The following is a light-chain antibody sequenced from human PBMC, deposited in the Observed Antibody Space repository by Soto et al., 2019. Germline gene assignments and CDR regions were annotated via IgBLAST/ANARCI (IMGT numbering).Light chain of an antibody. J-gene: IGKJ5*01. V-gene: IGKV1-12*01. CDR3: QQSLTMPIT. CDR1: QGLSSY. CDR2: AAS. Sequence: DIQMTQSPSSVSASVGDRVTITFRASQGLSSYLAWYQQKPGKAPKLLIYAASNLQSGVPSRFSGSGSRTEFTLTIADLQPDDFGTYYCQQSLTMPITFGHGTRLEIK.